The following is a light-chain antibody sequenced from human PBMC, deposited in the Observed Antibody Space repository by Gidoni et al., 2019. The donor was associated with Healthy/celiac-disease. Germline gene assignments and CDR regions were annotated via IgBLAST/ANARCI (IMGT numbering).Light chain of an antibody. CDR2: AAS. CDR3: QKYNSAPRT. Sequence: DIQMTQSPSSLSASVGDRVTITCRASQGISNYLAWYQQKPGKVPMLLIYAASTLQSGVPSRFSGSGSGTDFTLTISSLQPGDVATYYCQKYNSAPRTFGQETKVEIK. V-gene: IGKV1-27*01. J-gene: IGKJ1*01. CDR1: QGISNY.